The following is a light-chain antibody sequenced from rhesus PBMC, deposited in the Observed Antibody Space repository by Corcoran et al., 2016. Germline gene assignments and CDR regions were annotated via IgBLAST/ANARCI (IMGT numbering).Light chain of an antibody. Sequence: DIQMTQSPSSLSASVGDRVTISCRASQGISNWLAWYQQKPGKAPNILMYRGSNLETGVPSRFSGSGSGTDFTRPLTRPQSEDVATYYCQQHDTSPPTFGGGTKVEIK. CDR1: QGISNW. J-gene: IGKJ4*01. V-gene: IGKV1-69*01. CDR3: QQHDTSPPT. CDR2: RGS.